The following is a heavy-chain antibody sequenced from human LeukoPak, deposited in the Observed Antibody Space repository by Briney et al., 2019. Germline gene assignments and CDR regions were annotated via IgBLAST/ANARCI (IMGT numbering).Heavy chain of an antibody. CDR1: GGSISSHY. Sequence: SETLSLTCTVSGGSISSHYWSWIRQPPGKGLEWIGYIYYSGSTNYNPSLKSRVTISVDTSKNQFSLKLSSVTAADTAVYYCARHYNDFWSGPYFDYWGQGTLVTVSS. CDR2: IYYSGST. D-gene: IGHD3-3*01. V-gene: IGHV4-59*08. CDR3: ARHYNDFWSGPYFDY. J-gene: IGHJ4*02.